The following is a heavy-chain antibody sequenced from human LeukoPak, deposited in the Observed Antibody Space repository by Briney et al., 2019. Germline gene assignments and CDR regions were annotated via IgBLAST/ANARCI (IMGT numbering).Heavy chain of an antibody. CDR3: APPSYSLWP. D-gene: IGHD2-21*01. Sequence: GGSLRLSCAASGFTFVDYAMHWVRQAPGKGLEWVAGLSGSGGGTNNADSGQGRFTISRDNPKNTLYLQINSLRAEDTAVYYCAPPSYSLWPWGQGTLVVVSS. J-gene: IGHJ5*02. CDR1: GFTFVDYA. V-gene: IGHV3-23*01. CDR2: LSGSGGGT.